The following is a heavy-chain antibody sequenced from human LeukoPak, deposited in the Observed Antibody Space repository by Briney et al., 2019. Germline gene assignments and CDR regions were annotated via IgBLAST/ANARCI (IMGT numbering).Heavy chain of an antibody. CDR2: ILYGGST. V-gene: IGHV4-61*01. CDR1: GDSVSSSSYY. Sequence: PSETLSLTCTVSGDSVSSSSYYWSWIRQPPGKGLEWIGYILYGGSTSYTPSLKSRVTISVDTSKNQVSLKLSSVTAADTAVYYCARVSLSMIFNYWGQGTLVTVSS. J-gene: IGHJ4*02. D-gene: IGHD2/OR15-2a*01. CDR3: ARVSLSMIFNY.